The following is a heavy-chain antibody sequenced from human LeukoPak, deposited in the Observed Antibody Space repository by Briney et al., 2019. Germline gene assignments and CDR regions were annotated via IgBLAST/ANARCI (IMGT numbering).Heavy chain of an antibody. CDR1: GYTFTNYG. CDR3: ARDNHSGSWSWFDP. V-gene: IGHV1-18*01. J-gene: IGHJ5*02. D-gene: IGHD6-13*01. CDR2: ISAYSGHT. Sequence: ASVKVSCKASGYTFTNYGISWLRQAPGQGPEWMGWISAYSGHTNYVQKLQGRVTMTTDTSTSTAYMELRSLRSDDTAVCYCARDNHSGSWSWFDPWGQGTLVSVSS.